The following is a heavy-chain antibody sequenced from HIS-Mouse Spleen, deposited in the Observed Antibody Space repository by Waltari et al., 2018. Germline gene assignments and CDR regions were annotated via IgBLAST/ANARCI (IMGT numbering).Heavy chain of an antibody. CDR3: ARIAEGYSSGWYAFDY. CDR2: IDWDDVK. D-gene: IGHD6-19*01. V-gene: IGHV2-70*15. Sequence: QVTLRESGPALVKPTQTLTLTCTFSGFSLSTSGMCVSWIRQPPGKALEWLERIDWDDVKYYSTSLKPRLTISKDTSKNQVVLTMTNMDPVDTATYYCARIAEGYSSGWYAFDYWGQGTLVTVSS. J-gene: IGHJ4*02. CDR1: GFSLSTSGMC.